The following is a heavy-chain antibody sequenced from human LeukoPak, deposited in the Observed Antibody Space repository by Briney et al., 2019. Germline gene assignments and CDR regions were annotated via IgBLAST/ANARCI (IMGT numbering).Heavy chain of an antibody. V-gene: IGHV4-59*01. D-gene: IGHD2-2*01. J-gene: IGHJ6*04. CDR3: ARDRGCSSTSCYAEVVYGMDV. CDR1: GGSISSYY. CDR2: IYYSGST. Sequence: PSETLSLTCTVSGGSISSYYWSWIRQPPGKGLEWIGYIYYSGSTNYNPSLKSRVTISVDTSKNQFSLKLSSVTAVDTAVYYCARDRGCSSTSCYAEVVYGMDVWGKGTTVTVSS.